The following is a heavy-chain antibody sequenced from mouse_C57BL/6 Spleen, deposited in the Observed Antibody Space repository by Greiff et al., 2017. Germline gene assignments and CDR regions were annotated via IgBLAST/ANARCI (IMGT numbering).Heavy chain of an antibody. CDR1: GYTFTSYW. Sequence: QVQLQQPGAELVKPGASVKLSCTASGYTFTSYWMHWVQQRPGQGLEWIGMIHPNSGSTNYTAKFKSQATLTVDKSSSTAYMQLSSLTSEDSAVYYCASALLGRGCAYWGQGTLVTVSA. J-gene: IGHJ3*01. D-gene: IGHD4-1*01. CDR3: ASALLGRGCAY. CDR2: IHPNSGST. V-gene: IGHV1-64*01.